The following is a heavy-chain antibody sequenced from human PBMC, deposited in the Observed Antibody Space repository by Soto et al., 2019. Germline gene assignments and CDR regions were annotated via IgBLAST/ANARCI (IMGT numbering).Heavy chain of an antibody. CDR2: ISSRSYTI. CDR3: ARGGSSSDNGMDV. CDR1: GFSFSTYS. J-gene: IGHJ6*02. Sequence: EVQLVESEGGLVQPGGSLRLSCAASGFSFSTYSMNWVRQAPGKGLEWVSYISSRSYTIYYVDSVKGRFTISRDNAKKSLYLQMNSLRDEDTAVYYCARGGSSSDNGMDVWGQGTTVTVSS. V-gene: IGHV3-48*02. D-gene: IGHD6-6*01.